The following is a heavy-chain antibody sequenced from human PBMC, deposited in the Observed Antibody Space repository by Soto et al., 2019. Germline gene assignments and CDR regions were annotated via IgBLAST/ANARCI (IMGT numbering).Heavy chain of an antibody. Sequence: PSETLSLTCTVSGGSISSSSYYWGWIRQPPGKGLEWIGSIYYSGSTYYNPSLKSRVTISVDTSKNQFSLKLSSVTAADTAVYYCARLGVVISWGKGTRVTVSS. D-gene: IGHD3-3*01. V-gene: IGHV4-39*01. J-gene: IGHJ4*02. CDR2: IYYSGST. CDR1: GGSISSSSYY. CDR3: ARLGVVIS.